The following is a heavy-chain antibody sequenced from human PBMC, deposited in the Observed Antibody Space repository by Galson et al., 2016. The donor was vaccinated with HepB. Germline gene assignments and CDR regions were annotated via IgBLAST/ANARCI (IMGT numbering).Heavy chain of an antibody. CDR3: AGRDFWSGYSGVTWFDP. D-gene: IGHD3-3*01. CDR2: IYHRGDT. Sequence: SETLSLTCTVSGGSISSYYWSWIRQPPGKGLEWIGYIYHRGDTNYNPSLKSRVTISIDTSKNQFYLKLSSVTAADTAVYYCAGRDFWSGYSGVTWFDPWGQGILVTVSS. CDR1: GGSISSYY. V-gene: IGHV4-4*09. J-gene: IGHJ5*02.